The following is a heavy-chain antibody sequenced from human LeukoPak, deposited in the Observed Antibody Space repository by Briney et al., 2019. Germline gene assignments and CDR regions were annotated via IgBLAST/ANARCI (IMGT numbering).Heavy chain of an antibody. Sequence: RASVKVSFKASGYTFTSYAMHWVRQAPGQRLEWMGWINAGNGNTKYSQKFQGRVTITRDTSASTAYMELSSLRSEDTAVYYCARDPLRYFGIVTLSYGMDVWGKGTTVTVSS. V-gene: IGHV1-3*01. CDR2: INAGNGNT. D-gene: IGHD3-9*01. J-gene: IGHJ6*04. CDR1: GYTFTSYA. CDR3: ARDPLRYFGIVTLSYGMDV.